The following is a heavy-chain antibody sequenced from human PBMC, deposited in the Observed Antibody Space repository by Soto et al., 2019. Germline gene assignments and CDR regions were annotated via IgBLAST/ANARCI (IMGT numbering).Heavy chain of an antibody. Sequence: ASVKVSCKASGYTFTSYGISWVRQAPGQGLEWMGWISAYNGNTNYAQKLQGRVTMTTDTSTSTAYMELRSLRSDDTAVYYCARGGIVVVRAAIRGYYYYYGMDVGGQGTTVTVSS. CDR3: ARGGIVVVRAAIRGYYYYYGMDV. CDR2: ISAYNGNT. V-gene: IGHV1-18*01. J-gene: IGHJ6*02. D-gene: IGHD2-2*02. CDR1: GYTFTSYG.